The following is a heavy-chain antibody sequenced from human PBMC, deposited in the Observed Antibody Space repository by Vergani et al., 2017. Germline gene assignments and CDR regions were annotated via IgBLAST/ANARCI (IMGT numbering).Heavy chain of an antibody. CDR3: ARQEDNWNGNWFDP. D-gene: IGHD1-1*01. CDR2: IYYSGST. J-gene: IGHJ5*02. V-gene: IGHV4-39*01. Sequence: QLQLQESGPGLVKPSETLFLTCTVSGGSISSSSSSWGWIRQPPGKGLEWIGSIYYSGSTYYNPSLKSRVTISVDTSKNQFSLKLSSVTAADTAVYYCARQEDNWNGNWFDPWGQGTLVTVSS. CDR1: GGSISSSSSS.